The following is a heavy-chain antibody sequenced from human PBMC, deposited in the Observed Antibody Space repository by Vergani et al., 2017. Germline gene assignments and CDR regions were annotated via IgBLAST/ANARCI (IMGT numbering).Heavy chain of an antibody. J-gene: IGHJ1*01. Sequence: QVHLVESGGGVVQPGRYLRLSCVVSGFTSSYYGMHWVRQAPGKGLEWVAVLSYAGTQKYYADSVKGRFTISRDKSKRTLYLQMNSLRTDDTAVYYCATKSCSTPGCQIGYFREWGQGTLVTVSS. D-gene: IGHD2-2*01. CDR3: ATKSCSTPGCQIGYFRE. CDR2: LSYAGTQK. CDR1: GFTSSYYG. V-gene: IGHV3-30*03.